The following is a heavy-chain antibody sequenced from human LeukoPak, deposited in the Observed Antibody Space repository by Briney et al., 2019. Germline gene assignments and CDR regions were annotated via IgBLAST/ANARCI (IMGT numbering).Heavy chain of an antibody. V-gene: IGHV3-30-3*01. CDR1: GFTFSSYA. CDR2: ISYDGSNK. CDR3: ARGQYSSYRYYYYGMDV. D-gene: IGHD6-6*01. Sequence: PGGSLRLSCAASGFTFSSYAMHWVRQAPGKGLEWVAVISYDGSNKYYADSVKGRFTISRDNSKNTLYLQMNSLRAEDPAVYYCARGQYSSYRYYYYGMDVWGQGTTVTVSS. J-gene: IGHJ6*02.